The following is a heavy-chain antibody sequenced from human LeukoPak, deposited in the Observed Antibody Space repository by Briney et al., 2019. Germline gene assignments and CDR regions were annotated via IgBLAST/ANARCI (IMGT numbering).Heavy chain of an antibody. CDR3: ARDGGIYYGSGSYSP. CDR1: GGSVSSSSYY. J-gene: IGHJ5*02. CDR2: IYYSGST. Sequence: QPSETLSLTCTVSGGSVSSSSYYWSWIRQPPGKGLEWIGYIYYSGSTNYNPSLKSRVTISVDTSKNQFSLKLSSVTAADTAVYYCARDGGIYYGSGSYSPWGQGTLVTVSS. D-gene: IGHD3-10*01. V-gene: IGHV4-61*01.